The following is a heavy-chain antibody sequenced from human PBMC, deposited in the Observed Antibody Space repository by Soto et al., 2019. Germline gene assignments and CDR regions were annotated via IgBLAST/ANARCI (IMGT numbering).Heavy chain of an antibody. CDR2: ISSSSSYI. CDR1: GFTFSSYS. J-gene: IGHJ4*02. Sequence: PGGSLRLSCAASGFTFSSYSMNWVRQAPGKGLEWVSSISSSSSYIYYADSVKGRFTISRDNAKNSLYLQMNSLRAEDTAVYYCARWHSSSLYFDYWGQGTLVTVSS. V-gene: IGHV3-21*01. D-gene: IGHD6-6*01. CDR3: ARWHSSSLYFDY.